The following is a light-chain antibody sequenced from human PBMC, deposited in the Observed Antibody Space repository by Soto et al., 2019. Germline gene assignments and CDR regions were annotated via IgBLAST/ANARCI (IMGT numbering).Light chain of an antibody. CDR2: QVS. V-gene: IGKV2-30*01. J-gene: IGKJ1*01. Sequence: DVVLTQSPLSLPVTLGQPASMSCRSSQSLEYSDGNTFLNWFHQRPGQSPRRLIYQVSNRDSGVPDRFTGSGSGTDFTLRISRVEAEDVGLYFCMQGTHWPWTFGQGTKVE. CDR3: MQGTHWPWT. CDR1: QSLEYSDGNTF.